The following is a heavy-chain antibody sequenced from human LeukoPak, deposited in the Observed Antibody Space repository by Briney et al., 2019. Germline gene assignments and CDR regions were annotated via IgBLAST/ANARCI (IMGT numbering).Heavy chain of an antibody. J-gene: IGHJ5*02. V-gene: IGHV1-3*03. CDR3: ALSCSGGSCYKNWFDP. Sequence: ASVKVSCKASGYTFTDYAIHWVRQAPGQSLEWMGWINAGNGNTRYSQEFQGRVTMTRDMSTSTVYMELSSLRSEDTAVYYCALSCSGGSCYKNWFDPWGQGTLVTVSS. D-gene: IGHD2-15*01. CDR2: INAGNGNT. CDR1: GYTFTDYA.